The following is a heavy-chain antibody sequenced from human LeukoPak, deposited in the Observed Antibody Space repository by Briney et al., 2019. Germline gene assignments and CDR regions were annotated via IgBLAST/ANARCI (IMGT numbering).Heavy chain of an antibody. CDR2: FDPEDGEK. J-gene: IGHJ4*02. D-gene: IGHD6-13*01. CDR1: GYILTELS. CDR3: ATETTAGTLDY. V-gene: IGHV1-24*01. Sequence: ASEKVSCKVSGYILTELSMHWVRQAPGKGLGWMGGFDPEDGEKIYAQKFQGRVTMTEDTSTDTAYMELSSLRSDDTAVYYCATETTAGTLDYWGQGTPVTVSS.